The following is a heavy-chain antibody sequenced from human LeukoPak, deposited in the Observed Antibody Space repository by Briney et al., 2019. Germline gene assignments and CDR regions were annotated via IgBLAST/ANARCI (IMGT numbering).Heavy chain of an antibody. J-gene: IGHJ4*02. CDR3: AKTAVAGTGALDY. CDR1: GYSFTSYW. V-gene: IGHV5-51*01. Sequence: GESLKISCKGSGYSFTSYWSGWVRQMPGKGLEWMGIIYPGDSDTRCSPSFQGQVTISADKSISTAYLQWSSLKASDTAMYYCAKTAVAGTGALDYWGQGTLVTVSS. D-gene: IGHD6-19*01. CDR2: IYPGDSDT.